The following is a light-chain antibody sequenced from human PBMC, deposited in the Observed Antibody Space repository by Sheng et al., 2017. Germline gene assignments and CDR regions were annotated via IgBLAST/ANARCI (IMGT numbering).Light chain of an antibody. CDR2: AAS. V-gene: IGKV3-15*01. CDR3: QQYSVYPWT. CDR1: QSVSSD. Sequence: EIVLTQSPGTLSLSPGERATLSCRASQSVSSDLAWYQQKPGQPPRILIFAASTRATGIPARFSGSGSGTEFTLTISSLQPDDFATYYCQQYSVYPWTFGQGTKVNIK. J-gene: IGKJ1*01.